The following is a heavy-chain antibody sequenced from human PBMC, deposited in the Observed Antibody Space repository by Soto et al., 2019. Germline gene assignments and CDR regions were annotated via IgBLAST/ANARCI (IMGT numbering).Heavy chain of an antibody. CDR3: ARASCSSTSCYALDYYYYGMDV. J-gene: IGHJ6*02. Sequence: QVQLVESGGGVVQPGRSLRLSCAASGFTFSSYGMHWVRQAPGKRLEWVAVIWYDGSNKYHADSVKGRFTISRDNSKNTLNLQMNSLRAEDTAVYYCARASCSSTSCYALDYYYYGMDVWGQGTTVTVSS. CDR2: IWYDGSNK. CDR1: GFTFSSYG. V-gene: IGHV3-33*01. D-gene: IGHD2-2*01.